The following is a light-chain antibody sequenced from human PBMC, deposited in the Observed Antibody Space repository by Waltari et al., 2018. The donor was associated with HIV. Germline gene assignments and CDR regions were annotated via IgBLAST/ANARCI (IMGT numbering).Light chain of an antibody. V-gene: IGKV4-1*01. CDR3: QQYFSTPHT. CDR1: QSVLYSPYNDNY. Sequence: DIVMTQSPDSLAVSLGEGTTINCKSSQSVLYSPYNDNYLAWYQQKPGQPPRLLIYWASTREAGVPDRFSGSGSGTDFTLTISSLQAEDVAVYYCQQYFSTPHTFAGGTKVEIK. CDR2: WAS. J-gene: IGKJ4*01.